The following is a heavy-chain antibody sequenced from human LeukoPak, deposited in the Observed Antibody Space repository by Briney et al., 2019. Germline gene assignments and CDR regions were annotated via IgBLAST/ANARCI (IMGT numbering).Heavy chain of an antibody. J-gene: IGHJ4*02. V-gene: IGHV4-59*01. Sequence: PSETLSLTCTVSGGSISRYYWSWIRQPPGKGLAGIGYIYYSGSTNYNPSLKSRVTISVDTSKNQFSLKLSSVTAADTAVYYCASLGGDYYDRGYYFDYWGQGTLVTVSS. CDR1: GGSISRYY. D-gene: IGHD3-22*01. CDR2: IYYSGST. CDR3: ASLGGDYYDRGYYFDY.